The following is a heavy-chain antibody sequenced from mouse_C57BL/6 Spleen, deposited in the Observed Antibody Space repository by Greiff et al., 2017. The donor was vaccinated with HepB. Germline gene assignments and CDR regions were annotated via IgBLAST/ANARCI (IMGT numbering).Heavy chain of an antibody. D-gene: IGHD1-1*01. V-gene: IGHV14-2*01. J-gene: IGHJ1*03. CDR1: GFNIKDYY. CDR2: IDPEDGET. Sequence: EVKLMESGAELVKPGASVKLSCTASGFNIKDYYMHWVKQRTEQGLEWIGRIDPEDGETKYAPKFQGKATITADTSSNTAYLQLSSLTSEDTAVYYCARLGITTVVVPYWYFDVWGTGTTVTVSS. CDR3: ARLGITTVVVPYWYFDV.